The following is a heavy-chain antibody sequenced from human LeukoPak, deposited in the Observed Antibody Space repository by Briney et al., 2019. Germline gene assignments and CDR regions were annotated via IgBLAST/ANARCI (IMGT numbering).Heavy chain of an antibody. V-gene: IGHV3-21*01. J-gene: IGHJ4*02. Sequence: GGSLRLSCSAYGFTFSSYSMNWVRQAPGKGLEWVSSISSSSSYIYYADSVKGRFTISRDNAKNSLYLQMNSLRAEDTAVYYCARAGSGYDYDYWGQGTLVTVSS. CDR2: ISSSSSYI. D-gene: IGHD5-12*01. CDR1: GFTFSSYS. CDR3: ARAGSGYDYDY.